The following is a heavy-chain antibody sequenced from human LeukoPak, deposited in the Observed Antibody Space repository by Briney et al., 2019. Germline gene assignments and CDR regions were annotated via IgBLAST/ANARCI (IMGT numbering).Heavy chain of an antibody. CDR2: IYYSGST. CDR3: ARDGSTSGWYSPFDY. D-gene: IGHD6-19*01. V-gene: IGHV4-59*01. CDR1: GGSISSYY. Sequence: SETLSLTCTVSGGSISSYYWSWIRQPPGKGLEWIGYIYYSGSTNYNPSLKSRVTISVDTSKNQFSLKLSSVTAADTAVYYCARDGSTSGWYSPFDYWGQGTLVTVSS. J-gene: IGHJ4*02.